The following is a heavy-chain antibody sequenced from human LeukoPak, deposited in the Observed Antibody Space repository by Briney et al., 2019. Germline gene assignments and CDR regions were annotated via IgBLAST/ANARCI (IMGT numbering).Heavy chain of an antibody. CDR1: GFTVSSNY. J-gene: IGHJ4*02. Sequence: GGSLRLSCAASGFTVSSNYMSWVRQAPGKGLEWVSVIYSGGSTYYADSVKGRFTISRDNSKNTLYLQMNSLRAEETAVYYCARDDTIFGVVIMSYWGQGTLVTVSS. D-gene: IGHD3-3*01. V-gene: IGHV3-53*05. CDR3: ARDDTIFGVVIMSY. CDR2: IYSGGST.